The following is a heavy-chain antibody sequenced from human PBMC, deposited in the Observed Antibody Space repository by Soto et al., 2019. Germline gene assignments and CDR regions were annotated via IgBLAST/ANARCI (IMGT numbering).Heavy chain of an antibody. CDR1: GGTFSSYA. V-gene: IGHV1-69*13. J-gene: IGHJ4*02. D-gene: IGHD5-12*01. Sequence: SVKVSCKASGGTFSSYAISWVRQAPGQGLEWMGGIIPIFGTANYAQKFQGRVTITADESTSTAYMELSSLRSEDTAVYYCARENLEMATIKGYFDYWGQGTLVTVSS. CDR2: IIPIFGTA. CDR3: ARENLEMATIKGYFDY.